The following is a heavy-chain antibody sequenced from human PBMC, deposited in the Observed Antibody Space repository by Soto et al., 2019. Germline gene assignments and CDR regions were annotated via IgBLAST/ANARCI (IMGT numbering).Heavy chain of an antibody. CDR1: GFTFSSYA. D-gene: IGHD4-17*01. Sequence: GGSMRLSCAASGFTFSSYAMSWVRQAPGKGLEWVSAISASGASTYYADSVKGRFTISRDNSKNTLYMEMNSLRAEDTAVYYSAKGTYGDYDLWGRGTLVTVSS. V-gene: IGHV3-23*01. CDR3: AKGTYGDYDL. J-gene: IGHJ2*01. CDR2: ISASGAST.